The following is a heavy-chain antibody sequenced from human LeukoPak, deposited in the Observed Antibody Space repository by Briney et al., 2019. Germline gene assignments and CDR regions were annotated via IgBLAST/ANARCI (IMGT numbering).Heavy chain of an antibody. V-gene: IGHV4-39*01. Sequence: SSETLSLTCAVSGGSISTSTYFWGWIRQPPGKGLEWIANIYYNGNTYYNPSLMRRVTISVDTSKNQFSLKLSSVTATDTAVYYCARQQVKWLQFVLHTDAFDVWGQGTVVTVSS. CDR1: GGSISTSTYF. J-gene: IGHJ3*01. CDR3: ARQQVKWLQFVLHTDAFDV. CDR2: IYYNGNT. D-gene: IGHD5-24*01.